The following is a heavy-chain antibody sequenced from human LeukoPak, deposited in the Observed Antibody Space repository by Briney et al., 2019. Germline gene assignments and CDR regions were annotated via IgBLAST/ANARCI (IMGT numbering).Heavy chain of an antibody. CDR2: ISSGSGFI. Sequence: GGSLRLSCAASGFTFSSYSMNWIRQAPGKGLEWVSSISSGSGFIYYADSLKGRFTISRDNAKNSVSLQMNSLRAEDTAVYYCARGRPYGDNSVVRYWGQGTLVTVSS. CDR1: GFTFSSYS. CDR3: ARGRPYGDNSVVRY. J-gene: IGHJ4*02. D-gene: IGHD4-23*01. V-gene: IGHV3-21*01.